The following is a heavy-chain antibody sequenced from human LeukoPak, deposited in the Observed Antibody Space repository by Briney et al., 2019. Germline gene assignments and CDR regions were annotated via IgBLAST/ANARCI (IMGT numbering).Heavy chain of an antibody. Sequence: PGRSLRLSCAASGFTFSSYGMHWVRQAPGKGLEWVAVIWYDGSNKYYADSVKGRFTISRDNSKNTLYLQMNSLRAEDTAVYYCARDSRYSLGGHYFDYWGQGTLVTVSS. CDR3: ARDSRYSLGGHYFDY. J-gene: IGHJ4*02. D-gene: IGHD3-16*01. CDR1: GFTFSSYG. CDR2: IWYDGSNK. V-gene: IGHV3-33*01.